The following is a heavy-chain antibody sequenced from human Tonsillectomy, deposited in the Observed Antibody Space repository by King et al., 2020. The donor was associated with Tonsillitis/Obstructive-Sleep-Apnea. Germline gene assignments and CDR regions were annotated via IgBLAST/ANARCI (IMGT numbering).Heavy chain of an antibody. Sequence: VQLVESGGGLVQPGESLRLSCVVSGFTFSSYAMSWVRQAPGKGLECVSDISSSGVTTYYADSVKGRFTISRDNSKNKLYLQMNSLRAEDTAVYYCAKRTVISAFDIWGQGTMVTVSS. D-gene: IGHD2-21*01. V-gene: IGHV3-23*04. CDR3: AKRTVISAFDI. CDR1: GFTFSSYA. CDR2: ISSSGVTT. J-gene: IGHJ3*02.